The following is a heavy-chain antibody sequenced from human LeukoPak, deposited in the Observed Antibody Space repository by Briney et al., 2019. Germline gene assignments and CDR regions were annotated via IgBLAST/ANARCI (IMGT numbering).Heavy chain of an antibody. Sequence: ASVKVSCKASGYTFTSYGIIWVRQAPGQGLEWMGWISAYNGNTNYAQKLQGRVTMTTDTSTSTAYMELRSLRSDDTAVYYCAREKGYCSSTSCYDYYYYGMDVWGQGTTVTVSS. CDR2: ISAYNGNT. J-gene: IGHJ6*02. CDR1: GYTFTSYG. V-gene: IGHV1-18*01. D-gene: IGHD2-2*01. CDR3: AREKGYCSSTSCYDYYYYGMDV.